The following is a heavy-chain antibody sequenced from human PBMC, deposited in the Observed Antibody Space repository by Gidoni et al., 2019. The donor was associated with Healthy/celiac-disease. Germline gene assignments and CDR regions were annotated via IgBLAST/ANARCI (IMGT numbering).Heavy chain of an antibody. CDR3: ARGADSGSSADYYYYYMDV. J-gene: IGHJ6*03. CDR1: GFTFSDYY. Sequence: QVQLVESGGGLVKPGGSLRLSCAASGFTFSDYYMSWIRQAPGKGLEWVSYISSSSSYTNYADSVKGRFTISRDNAKNSLYLQMNSLRAEDTAVYYCARGADSGSSADYYYYYMDVWGKGTTVTVSS. D-gene: IGHD1-26*01. V-gene: IGHV3-11*06. CDR2: ISSSSSYT.